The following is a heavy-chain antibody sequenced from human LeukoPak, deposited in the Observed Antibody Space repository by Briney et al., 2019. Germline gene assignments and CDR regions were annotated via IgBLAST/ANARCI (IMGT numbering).Heavy chain of an antibody. Sequence: SETLSLTCTVSGGSISSYYWSWIRQPPGKGLEWIGYIYYSGSTNYNPSLKSRVTISVDTSKNQFSLKLSSVTAADTAVYYCARLSNYDILTGWENYFDXXXXGTLVTVSS. CDR2: IYYSGST. D-gene: IGHD3-9*01. V-gene: IGHV4-59*08. CDR1: GGSISSYY. J-gene: IGHJ4*02. CDR3: ARLSNYDILTGWENYFDX.